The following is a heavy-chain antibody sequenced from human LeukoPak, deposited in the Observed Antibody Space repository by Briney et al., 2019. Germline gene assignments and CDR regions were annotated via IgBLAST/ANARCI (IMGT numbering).Heavy chain of an antibody. D-gene: IGHD2-15*01. CDR1: GYTFTGYY. CDR2: INPNSGNT. J-gene: IGHJ4*02. CDR3: ARGRYCSGGSCYFDY. Sequence: ASVKVSCKASGYTFTGYYMHWVRQAPGQGLEWMGWINPNSGNTGYAQKFQGRVTMTRNTSISTAYMELSSLRSEDTAVYYCARGRYCSGGSCYFDYWGQGTLVTVSS. V-gene: IGHV1-8*02.